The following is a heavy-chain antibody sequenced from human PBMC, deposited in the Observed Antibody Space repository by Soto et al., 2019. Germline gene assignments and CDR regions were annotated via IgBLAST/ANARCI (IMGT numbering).Heavy chain of an antibody. V-gene: IGHV3-11*01. J-gene: IGHJ6*03. CDR2: LSSSGGTL. D-gene: IGHD6-6*01. CDR3: ARKLVSSTYYYYYVDV. Sequence: QVQLVESGGGLVKPGGSLRLSCAASGFSFSDYDMSWIRQAPGKGLEWVSYLSSSGGTLYYVDSVQGRFTISRDNAKNALYLQMNRLRAEATAVYYCARKLVSSTYYYYYVDVWGKGTTVTGSS. CDR1: GFSFSDYD.